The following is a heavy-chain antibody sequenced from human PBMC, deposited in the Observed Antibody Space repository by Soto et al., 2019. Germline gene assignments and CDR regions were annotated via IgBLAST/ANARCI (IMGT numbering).Heavy chain of an antibody. Sequence: SETLSLTCAVYGGSFSGYYWSWIRQPPGKGLEWIGEINHSGSTNYNPSLKSRVTLSEDTPKNHFSLKLSSVTAATTVVYYCALGSWGSYNIRGANWFDPWGQGTLVTVSS. D-gene: IGHD3-16*01. J-gene: IGHJ5*02. CDR3: ALGSWGSYNIRGANWFDP. V-gene: IGHV4-34*01. CDR1: GGSFSGYY. CDR2: INHSGST.